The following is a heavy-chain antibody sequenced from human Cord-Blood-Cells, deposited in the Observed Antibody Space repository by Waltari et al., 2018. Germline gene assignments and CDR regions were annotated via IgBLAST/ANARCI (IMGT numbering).Heavy chain of an antibody. V-gene: IGHV1-69*01. CDR3: ARDNWGRGGGKGLDY. Sequence: QVQLVQSGAEVKKPGSSVKVSCKASGGTFSRYAISWVRQAPGQGLEWMGGIIPIFGTANYAQKFQGRVTITADESTSTAYMELSNLRSEDTAVYYCARDNWGRGGGKGLDYWGQGTLVTVSS. D-gene: IGHD7-27*01. J-gene: IGHJ4*02. CDR1: GGTFSRYA. CDR2: IIPIFGTA.